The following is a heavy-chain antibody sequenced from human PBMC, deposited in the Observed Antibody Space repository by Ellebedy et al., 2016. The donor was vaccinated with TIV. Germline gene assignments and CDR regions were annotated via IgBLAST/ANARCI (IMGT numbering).Heavy chain of an antibody. CDR1: GYNFNNFW. D-gene: IGHD2-8*02. V-gene: IGHV5-10-1*01. CDR3: ARHSRAYCTGACCSFDP. J-gene: IGHJ5*02. CDR2: IDPLNSYT. Sequence: GESLKISCKTSGYNFNNFWISWVRQKPGKGLGWLGRIDPLNSYTYYNPSYQGHVTLSIDKSSSPAYLQWGTLEASDTATYYCARHSRAYCTGACCSFDPWGQGTLVIVSS.